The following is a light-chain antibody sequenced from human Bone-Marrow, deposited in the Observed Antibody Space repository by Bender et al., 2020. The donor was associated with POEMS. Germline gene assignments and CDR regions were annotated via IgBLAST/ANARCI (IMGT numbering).Light chain of an antibody. CDR2: QDF. CDR3: QVWDTSTDPT. CDR1: KVEDKS. J-gene: IGLJ2*01. Sequence: SYELTQPPSVSVSPGQTASITCSGDKVEDKSVCWYHQKPGQSPVLVIYQDFRRPSGIPDRFSGSNSDNTATLTITGTQATDEADYFCQVWDTSTDPTFGGGTKLTVL. V-gene: IGLV3-1*01.